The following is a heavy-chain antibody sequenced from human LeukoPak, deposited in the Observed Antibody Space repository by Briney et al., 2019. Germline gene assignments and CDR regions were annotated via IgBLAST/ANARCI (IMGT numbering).Heavy chain of an antibody. CDR1: GYTFTGYY. CDR2: INPNSGGT. Sequence: ASVKVSCKASGYTFTGYYMHWVRPAPGQGLEWMGWINPNSGGTNYAQKFQGRVTMTRDTSISTAYMELSRLRSDDTAVYYCARGQLPSRVPDYWGQGTLVTVSS. D-gene: IGHD2-2*01. CDR3: ARGQLPSRVPDY. J-gene: IGHJ4*02. V-gene: IGHV1-2*02.